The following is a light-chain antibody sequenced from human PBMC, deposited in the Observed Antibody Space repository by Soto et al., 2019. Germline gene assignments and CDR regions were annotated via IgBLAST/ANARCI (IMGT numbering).Light chain of an antibody. CDR1: HSVRGF. CDR2: DAS. Sequence: DIQMTQSPSSLSASVGDRVSITCRASHSVRGFLNWYQQKPGKAPNLLIYDASTLQSGVPSRFSGSGSGTDFTLTISSLQPEDFATYYCQHRRTFGQGTKVEIK. J-gene: IGKJ1*01. V-gene: IGKV1-39*01. CDR3: QHRRT.